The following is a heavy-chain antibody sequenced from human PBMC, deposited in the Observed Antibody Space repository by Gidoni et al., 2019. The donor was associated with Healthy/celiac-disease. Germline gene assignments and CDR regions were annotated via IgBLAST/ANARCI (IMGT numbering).Heavy chain of an antibody. J-gene: IGHJ3*02. V-gene: IGHV4-30-4*01. Sequence: QLQESGPGLVKPSPPLSLTCTVSGGSISSGDYYWGWIRQPPGKGLEWIGYIYYSGSTYYNTSLKSRVTISVDTSKNQFSLKLSSVTAADTAVYYCARSPPIEMATPNRPNGAFDIWGQGTMVTVSS. CDR2: IYYSGST. CDR1: GGSISSGDYY. CDR3: ARSPPIEMATPNRPNGAFDI. D-gene: IGHD5-12*01.